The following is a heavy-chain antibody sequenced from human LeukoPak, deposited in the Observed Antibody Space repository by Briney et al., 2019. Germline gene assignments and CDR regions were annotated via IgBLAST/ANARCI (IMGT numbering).Heavy chain of an antibody. J-gene: IGHJ4*02. CDR3: AKDFYYGSGLRGVSDY. CDR1: GFTFSNYG. CDR2: IWYDGSNK. Sequence: GGSLRLSCAASGFTFSNYGMHWVRQPPGKGLEWVTLIWYDGSNKYYADSVKGRFTISRDNSKNTLYLQMNSLRAEDTAVYYCAKDFYYGSGLRGVSDYWGQGTLVTVSS. V-gene: IGHV3-30*02. D-gene: IGHD3-10*01.